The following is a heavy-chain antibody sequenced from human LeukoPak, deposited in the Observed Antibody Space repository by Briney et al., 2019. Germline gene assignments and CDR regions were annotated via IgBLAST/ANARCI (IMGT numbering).Heavy chain of an antibody. D-gene: IGHD2-2*01. J-gene: IGHJ3*02. CDR1: GGSISSYY. Sequence: SETLSLTCTVSGGSISSYYWSWLRQPAGKGLEWIGRIYTSGSTNYNPSLKSRVTMSVDTSKNQFSLKLSSVTAADTAVYYCARDSSSTSWSDAFDIWGQGTMVTVSS. V-gene: IGHV4-4*07. CDR2: IYTSGST. CDR3: ARDSSSTSWSDAFDI.